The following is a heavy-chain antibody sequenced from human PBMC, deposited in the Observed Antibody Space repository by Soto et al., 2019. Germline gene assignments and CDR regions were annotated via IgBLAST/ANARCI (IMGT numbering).Heavy chain of an antibody. V-gene: IGHV1-69*13. J-gene: IGHJ4*02. CDR3: ARRVRIGRDFSFDY. CDR1: GGTFSSYA. CDR2: IIPIFGTA. Sequence: SVKVSCKASGGTFSSYAMSWVRQAPGQGLEWMGGIIPIFGTANYAQKFQGRVTITADESTSTAYMELSSLRSEDTAVYYCARRVRIGRDFSFDYWGQGTLVTVSS.